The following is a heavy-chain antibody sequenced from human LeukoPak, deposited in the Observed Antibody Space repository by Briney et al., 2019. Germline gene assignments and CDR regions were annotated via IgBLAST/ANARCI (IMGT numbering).Heavy chain of an antibody. CDR3: ARASGYDPSNWFDP. Sequence: SETLSLTCAVSGGSISSGGYSWSWIRQPPGKGLEWIGYIYHSGSTYYNPSLKSRVTISVDRPKNQFSLKLSSVTAADTAVYYCARASGYDPSNWFDPWGQGTLVTVSS. CDR1: GGSISSGGYS. D-gene: IGHD5-12*01. CDR2: IYHSGST. V-gene: IGHV4-30-2*01. J-gene: IGHJ5*02.